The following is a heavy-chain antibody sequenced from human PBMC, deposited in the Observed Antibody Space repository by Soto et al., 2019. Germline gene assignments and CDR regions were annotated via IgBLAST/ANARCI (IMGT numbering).Heavy chain of an antibody. D-gene: IGHD3-10*01. Sequence: GGSLRLSCAASGFSVSSSHMIWVRQAPGKGLEWVSVIYSGGATYYAVCVKGRFTISRDRFKNTVYLQMDGLRTEDTAVYHCAKLGPYGSESYSFRYNWIDPWGQGTLVTVS. CDR2: IYSGGAT. J-gene: IGHJ5*02. V-gene: IGHV3-53*01. CDR1: GFSVSSSH. CDR3: AKLGPYGSESYSFRYNWIDP.